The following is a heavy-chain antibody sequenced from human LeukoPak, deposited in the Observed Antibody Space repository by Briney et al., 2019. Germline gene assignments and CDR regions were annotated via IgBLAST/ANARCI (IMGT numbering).Heavy chain of an antibody. D-gene: IGHD3-22*01. J-gene: IGHJ3*02. V-gene: IGHV4-59*01. CDR3: ARRLDYYDSSGYDDAFDI. CDR1: GGSLSSYY. CDR2: VYYSGST. Sequence: SETLSLTCAVSGGSLSSYYWSWIRQPPGKGLEWIGYVYYSGSTSYNASLKSRLTISVDTSKNHFSLKLSSVTAADTAVYYCARRLDYYDSSGYDDAFDIWGQGTMVTVSS.